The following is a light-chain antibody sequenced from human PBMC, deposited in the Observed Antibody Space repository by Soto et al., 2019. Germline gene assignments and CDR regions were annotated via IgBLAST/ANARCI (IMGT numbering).Light chain of an antibody. CDR3: SSYAGSNNLV. V-gene: IGLV2-8*01. Sequence: QSALTQPPSASGSPGQSVTIPCTGTSSDVGGYNSVSWYQQHPGKVPKLMIYEVSKRPSGVPERFSGSKSVNTASLTVSGLQAEDEADYYCSSYAGSNNLVFGGGTKLTVL. CDR2: EVS. CDR1: SSDVGGYNS. J-gene: IGLJ2*01.